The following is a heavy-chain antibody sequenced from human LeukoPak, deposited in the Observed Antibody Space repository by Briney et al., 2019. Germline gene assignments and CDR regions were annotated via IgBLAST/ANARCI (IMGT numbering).Heavy chain of an antibody. D-gene: IGHD5-12*01. Sequence: GGSLRLSCAASGFTFSSYWMSWVRQAPGKGLEWVANIKEDGSEKKYVDSVKGRFTISRDNAKNSLYLQMNSLRGEDTAVYYCARDSGFDYFEYWGQGTLVTVSS. CDR1: GFTFSSYW. J-gene: IGHJ4*02. V-gene: IGHV3-7*01. CDR2: IKEDGSEK. CDR3: ARDSGFDYFEY.